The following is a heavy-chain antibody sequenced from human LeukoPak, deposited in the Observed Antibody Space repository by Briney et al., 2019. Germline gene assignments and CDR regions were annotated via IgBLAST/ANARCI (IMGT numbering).Heavy chain of an antibody. CDR3: ARGRSSSGWYPNPNFDY. CDR1: DVSFSGYY. Sequence: SETLSLTCAVYDVSFSGYYWSWIRQPPGKGLEWIGEINHSGRPNYNASLKSRVTISEDTSKNQFSLKLSSVTAADTAVYYCARGRSSSGWYPNPNFDYWGQGTLVTVSS. CDR2: INHSGRP. V-gene: IGHV4-34*01. D-gene: IGHD6-19*01. J-gene: IGHJ4*02.